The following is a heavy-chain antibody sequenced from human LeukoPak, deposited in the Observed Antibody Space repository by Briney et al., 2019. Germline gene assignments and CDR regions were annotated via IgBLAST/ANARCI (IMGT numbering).Heavy chain of an antibody. CDR3: ATASHIAVAGFRLKGVFDY. CDR2: FDPEDGET. D-gene: IGHD6-19*01. V-gene: IGHV1-24*01. CDR1: GYTLTELS. J-gene: IGHJ4*02. Sequence: GASVKVSCKVSGYTLTELSMQWVRQAPGKGLEWMGGFDPEDGETIYAQKFQGRVTMTEDTSTDTAYMELSSLRSEDTAVYYCATASHIAVAGFRLKGVFDYWGQGTLVTVSS.